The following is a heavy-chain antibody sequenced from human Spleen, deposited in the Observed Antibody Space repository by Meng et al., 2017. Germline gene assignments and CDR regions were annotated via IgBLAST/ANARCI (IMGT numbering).Heavy chain of an antibody. CDR1: GGSFSGYY. D-gene: IGHD1-26*01. CDR3: ARDYSGSYYNWFNL. V-gene: IGHV4-34*01. CDR2: VYHSGST. Sequence: SQTLSLTCAVYGGSFSGYYWGWIRQPPGKGLEWIGSVYHSGSTYYNPSLESRVTISVDTSRNQISLRLNSVTAADTAVYYCARDYSGSYYNWFNLWGRGTLVTVSS. J-gene: IGHJ5*02.